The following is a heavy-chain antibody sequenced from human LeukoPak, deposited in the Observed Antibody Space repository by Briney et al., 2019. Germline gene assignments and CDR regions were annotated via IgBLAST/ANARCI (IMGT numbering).Heavy chain of an antibody. J-gene: IGHJ4*02. Sequence: PSETLSLTCTVSGGSISSSSYYWGWIRQPPGKGLEWIGSIYYSGSTYYNPSLKSRVTISVDTSKNQFSLKLSSVTAADTAVYYCARGTSGSSPFDYWGQGTLVTVSS. V-gene: IGHV4-39*01. D-gene: IGHD3-10*01. CDR2: IYYSGST. CDR3: ARGTSGSSPFDY. CDR1: GGSISSSSYY.